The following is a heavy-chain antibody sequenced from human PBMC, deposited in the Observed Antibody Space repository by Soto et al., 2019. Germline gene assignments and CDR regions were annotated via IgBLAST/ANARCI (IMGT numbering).Heavy chain of an antibody. V-gene: IGHV1-69*04. CDR2: VNPILSMS. D-gene: IGHD3-10*01. CDR3: ATSSGSGYRAFDF. Sequence: QVQLVQSGAEVKRPGSSVKVSCKASGDTFNFYSINWVRQAPGLGIEWMGRVNPILSMSNYAQRFQGRVTMTADKSTSTAYMELSGLRSEDTAIYYCATSSGSGYRAFDFWGQGALVTVSS. CDR1: GDTFNFYS. J-gene: IGHJ4*02.